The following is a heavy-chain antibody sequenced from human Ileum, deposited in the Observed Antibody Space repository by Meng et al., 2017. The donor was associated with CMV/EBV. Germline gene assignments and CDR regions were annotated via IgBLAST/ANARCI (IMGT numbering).Heavy chain of an antibody. CDR3: AADIASVWMLF. CDR1: TDSISNYY. J-gene: IGHJ4*02. Sequence: QAPPQESDPGRLKPSETPSLTCSVSTDSISNYYWSWIRQAPGKRLEWIGNIHYSGTTNYSPSLNSRVTISLDTSKNQFSLNLRSVTAADTAVYYCAADIASVWMLFWGQGTLVTVSS. V-gene: IGHV4-59*01. CDR2: IHYSGTT. D-gene: IGHD1-1*01.